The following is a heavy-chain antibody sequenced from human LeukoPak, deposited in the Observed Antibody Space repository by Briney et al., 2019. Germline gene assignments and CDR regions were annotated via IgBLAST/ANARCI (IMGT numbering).Heavy chain of an antibody. CDR2: IRWNSASI. V-gene: IGHV3-9*01. CDR3: AKDIGGWRFGSGIGYFDY. Sequence: GGSLRLSCAASGFTFDDYAMHWGRDAQGKGLGWGSGIRWNSASIGYAASVKGRFTISRHNAKNSLYLQMNSLRAQDTALYYCAKDIGGWRFGSGIGYFDYWGQGTLVTVSS. CDR1: GFTFDDYA. J-gene: IGHJ4*02. D-gene: IGHD3-10*01.